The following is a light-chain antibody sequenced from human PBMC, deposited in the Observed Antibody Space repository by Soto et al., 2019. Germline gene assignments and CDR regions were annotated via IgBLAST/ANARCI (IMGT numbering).Light chain of an antibody. Sequence: GDRVTITCRARQDIRNDLGWYQQKPGKAPSLLIYAASSLASGVPSRFSGTASGTEFPLIISSLQPDAFATYYCQQYGSYWTFGHGTPVDI. CDR3: QQYGSYWT. CDR1: QDIRND. J-gene: IGKJ1*01. CDR2: AAS. V-gene: IGKV1-6*01.